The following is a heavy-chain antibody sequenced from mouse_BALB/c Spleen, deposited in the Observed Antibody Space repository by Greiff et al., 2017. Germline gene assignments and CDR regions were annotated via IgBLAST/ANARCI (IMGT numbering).Heavy chain of an antibody. CDR1: GFTFSDYY. Sequence: EVNVVESGGGLVKPGGSLKLSCAASGFTFSDYYMYWVRQTPEKRLEWVATISDGGSYTYYPDSVKGRFTISRDNAKNNLYLQMSSLKSEDTAMYYCARVDYYGSSSPFAYWGQGTLVTVSA. D-gene: IGHD1-1*01. CDR3: ARVDYYGSSSPFAY. J-gene: IGHJ3*01. V-gene: IGHV5-4*02. CDR2: ISDGGSYT.